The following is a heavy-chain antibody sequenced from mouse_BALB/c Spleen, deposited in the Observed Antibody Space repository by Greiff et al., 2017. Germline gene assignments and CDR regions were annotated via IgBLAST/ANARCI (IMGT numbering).Heavy chain of an antibody. J-gene: IGHJ3*01. D-gene: IGHD1-1*01. V-gene: IGHV3-6*02. CDR3: ARRGYGSPAY. CDR2: ISYDGSN. Sequence: ESGPGLVKPSQSLSLTCSVTGYSITSGYYWNWIRQFPGNKLEWMGYISYDGSNNYNPSLKNRISITRDTSKNQFFLKLNSVTTEDTATYYCARRGYGSPAYWGQGTLVTVSA. CDR1: GYSITSGYY.